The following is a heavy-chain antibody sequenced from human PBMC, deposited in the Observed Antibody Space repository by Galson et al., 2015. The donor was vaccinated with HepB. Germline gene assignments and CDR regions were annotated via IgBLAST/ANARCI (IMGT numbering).Heavy chain of an antibody. D-gene: IGHD3-3*01. CDR3: AKVDDLWSGYYYYGVDV. V-gene: IGHV3-30*18. Sequence: SLRLSCAASGFTVSDCGMHWVRQAPGKGLEWVAFVSHDGSNSYYGDPVKGRFTISRDNSKNTLYLQMNSLRAEDTAVYYCAKVDDLWSGYYYYGVDVWGQGTTVTVSS. J-gene: IGHJ6*02. CDR2: VSHDGSNS. CDR1: GFTVSDCG.